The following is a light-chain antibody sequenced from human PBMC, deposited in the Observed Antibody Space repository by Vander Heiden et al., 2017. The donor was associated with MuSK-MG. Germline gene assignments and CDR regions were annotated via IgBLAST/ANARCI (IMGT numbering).Light chain of an antibody. V-gene: IGKV1-NL1*01. Sequence: DIQMTQSPSSLSASVGDRVSITCRASQGISNSLAWYQHKPGRAPDLLLYDTSRLESGVPSRFSGSGSGTDYTLTISSLQPEDSATYYCQQYYNIPHTFGQGTKLEIK. CDR2: DTS. J-gene: IGKJ2*01. CDR3: QQYYNIPHT. CDR1: QGISNS.